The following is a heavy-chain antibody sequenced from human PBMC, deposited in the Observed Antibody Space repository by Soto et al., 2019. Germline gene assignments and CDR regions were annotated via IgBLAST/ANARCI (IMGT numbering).Heavy chain of an antibody. D-gene: IGHD4-17*01. V-gene: IGHV3-11*01. Sequence: GVLRLSCAVSGLTFNEYYMSWIRQAPWKGLEWIAYISTGAINIYYADSVRGRFTVSRDNGRNSLHLQMDNLRAEDTAVYYCAAPATYYGDYDLLDFDYWGQGTLVTVSS. J-gene: IGHJ4*02. CDR1: GLTFNEYY. CDR3: AAPATYYGDYDLLDFDY. CDR2: ISTGAINI.